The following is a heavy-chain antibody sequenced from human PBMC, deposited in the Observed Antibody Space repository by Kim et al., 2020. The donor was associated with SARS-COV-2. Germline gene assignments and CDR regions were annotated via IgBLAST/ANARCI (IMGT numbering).Heavy chain of an antibody. CDR3: ARAYRIAVAGLFDY. Sequence: PALKSRVTISVDTSKNQFSLELGSVTAADTAVYYCARAYRIAVAGLFDYWGQGTLVTVSS. J-gene: IGHJ4*02. D-gene: IGHD6-19*01. V-gene: IGHV4-34*01.